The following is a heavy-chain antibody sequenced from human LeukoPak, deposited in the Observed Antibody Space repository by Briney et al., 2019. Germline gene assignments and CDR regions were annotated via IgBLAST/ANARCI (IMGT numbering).Heavy chain of an antibody. V-gene: IGHV4-59*01. Sequence: SETLSLTCTVSGGSISSYYWSWIRQPPGKGLEWIGYIYYSGSTNYNPSLKSRVTISVDTSKNQFSLKLSSVTAADTAVYYCAREGTTENAFDIWGQGTMVTVSS. CDR3: AREGTTENAFDI. D-gene: IGHD4-17*01. CDR1: GGSISSYY. CDR2: IYYSGST. J-gene: IGHJ3*02.